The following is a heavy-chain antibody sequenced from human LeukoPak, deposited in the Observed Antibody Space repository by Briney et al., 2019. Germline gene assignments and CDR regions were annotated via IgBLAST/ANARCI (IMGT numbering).Heavy chain of an antibody. CDR2: IYYSGSA. Sequence: SETLSLTCTVSGGSISTYYWSWIRQPPGKGVEWIGYIYYSGSANYNPSLKSRVTISVDTSKNQFSLKLSSVTAADTAVYYCAREDYYDSSGYSLWEAQLDYWGQGTLVTVSS. D-gene: IGHD3-22*01. CDR1: GGSISTYY. V-gene: IGHV4-59*01. J-gene: IGHJ4*02. CDR3: AREDYYDSSGYSLWEAQLDY.